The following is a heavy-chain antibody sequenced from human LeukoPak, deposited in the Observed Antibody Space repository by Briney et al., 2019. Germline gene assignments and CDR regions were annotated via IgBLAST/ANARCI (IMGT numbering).Heavy chain of an antibody. V-gene: IGHV3-23*01. CDR2: ISISGGTT. Sequence: GGSLRLSCAASGFTFSTYAMSWVRQAPGKGLEWVLTISISGGTTDYADSVKGRFTISRDNSNNTLYLQMNSLRDEDTALYYCAKDAGPSGSYEDNWGQGALVTVSS. J-gene: IGHJ4*02. CDR1: GFTFSTYA. CDR3: AKDAGPSGSYEDN. D-gene: IGHD1-26*01.